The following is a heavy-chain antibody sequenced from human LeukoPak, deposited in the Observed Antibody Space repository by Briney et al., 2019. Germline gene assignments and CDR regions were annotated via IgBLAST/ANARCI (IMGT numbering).Heavy chain of an antibody. Sequence: GGSLRLSCAASGFTFSSYSMNWVRQAPGKGLEWVSSISSSSSYIYYADSVKGRFTISRDNAKNSLYLQMNSLRAEDTAVYYCARSVPYGGYDYDYWGQGTLVTVSS. J-gene: IGHJ4*02. CDR3: ARSVPYGGYDYDY. V-gene: IGHV3-21*01. CDR1: GFTFSSYS. CDR2: ISSSSSYI. D-gene: IGHD5-12*01.